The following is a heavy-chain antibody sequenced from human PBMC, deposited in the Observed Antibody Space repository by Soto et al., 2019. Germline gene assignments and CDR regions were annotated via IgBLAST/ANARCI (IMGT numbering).Heavy chain of an antibody. CDR2: FDPEDGET. D-gene: IGHD2-15*01. Sequence: ASVKVSCKVSGYTLTELSMHWVRQAPGKGLEWMGGFDPEDGETIYAQKFQGRVTMTEDTSTDTAYMELSSLRSEDTAVYYCATDYTLLGYCSGGSCPLFDYWGQGTLVTVSS. J-gene: IGHJ4*02. CDR1: GYTLTELS. V-gene: IGHV1-24*01. CDR3: ATDYTLLGYCSGGSCPLFDY.